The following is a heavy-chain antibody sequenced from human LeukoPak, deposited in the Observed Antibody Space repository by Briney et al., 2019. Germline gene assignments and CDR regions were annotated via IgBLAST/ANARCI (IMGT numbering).Heavy chain of an antibody. CDR2: ISSSSSTI. CDR3: ARGHGSGSYYPDH. Sequence: PGGSLRLSCAASGFTFSSYSMNWVRQAPGKGLEWVSYISSSSSTIYYADPVKGRFTISRDNAKNSLYLQMNSLRAEDTAVYYCARGHGSGSYYPDHWGQGTLVTVSS. V-gene: IGHV3-48*01. J-gene: IGHJ4*02. D-gene: IGHD3-10*01. CDR1: GFTFSSYS.